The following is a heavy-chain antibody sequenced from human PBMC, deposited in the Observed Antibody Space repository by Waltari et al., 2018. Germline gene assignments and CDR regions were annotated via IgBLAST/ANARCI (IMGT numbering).Heavy chain of an antibody. J-gene: IGHJ4*02. D-gene: IGHD4-17*01. V-gene: IGHV3-9*03. CDR1: GFTFDDYA. Sequence: EVQLVESGGGLVQPGRSLRLSCAASGFTFDDYAMHWVRQAPGKGLEWVSGISWNSGSIGYADSVKGRFTISRDNAKNSLYLQMNSLRAEDMALYSCAKATYGPVYYFDYWGQGTLVTVSS. CDR2: ISWNSGSI. CDR3: AKATYGPVYYFDY.